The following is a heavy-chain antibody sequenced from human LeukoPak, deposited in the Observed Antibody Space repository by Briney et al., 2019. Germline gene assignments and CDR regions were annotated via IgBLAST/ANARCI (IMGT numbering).Heavy chain of an antibody. D-gene: IGHD6-13*01. V-gene: IGHV1-8*03. CDR1: GYTFTSYD. CDR2: MNPNSGNT. CDR3: ARSYPDGSGTPFDY. J-gene: IGHJ4*02. Sequence: ASVNVSCKASGYTFTSYDINWVRQATGQGLEWMGWMNPNSGNTGYAQKFQGRVTITRNTSISTAYMELSSLRSEDTAVYYCARSYPDGSGTPFDYWGQGTLVTVSS.